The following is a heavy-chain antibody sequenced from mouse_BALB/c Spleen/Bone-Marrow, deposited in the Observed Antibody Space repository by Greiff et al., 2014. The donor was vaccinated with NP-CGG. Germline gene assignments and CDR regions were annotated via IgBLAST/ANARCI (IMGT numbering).Heavy chain of an antibody. CDR1: GFNIKDSY. CDR3: ARSPGKVNY. CDR2: IDPANGNT. V-gene: IGHV14-3*02. J-gene: IGHJ3*01. Sequence: EVQLQQSGAELVKPGASVKLSCTASGFNIKDSYMHWVKRRPEQGLEWIGRIDPANGNTNYDPKFQGKATITADTSSNTAYLHLNSLTSEDTAVYYCARSPGKVNYWGQGTLVTVSA. D-gene: IGHD1-3*01.